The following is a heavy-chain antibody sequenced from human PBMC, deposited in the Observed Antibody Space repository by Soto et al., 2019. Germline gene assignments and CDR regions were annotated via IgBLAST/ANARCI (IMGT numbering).Heavy chain of an antibody. CDR2: IIPIFGTA. CDR3: ARASDYGDYEYYYYGMDV. J-gene: IGHJ6*02. CDR1: GGTFSSYA. Sequence: QVQLVQSGAEVKKPGSSVKVSCKASGGTFSSYAISWVRQAPGQGLEWMGGIIPIFGTANYAQKFQGRVTITADESTSTAYMELSSLRSEDTAVYYYARASDYGDYEYYYYGMDVWGQGTTVTVSS. V-gene: IGHV1-69*01. D-gene: IGHD4-17*01.